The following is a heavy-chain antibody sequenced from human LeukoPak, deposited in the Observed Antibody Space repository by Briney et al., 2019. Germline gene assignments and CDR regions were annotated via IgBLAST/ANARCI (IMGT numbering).Heavy chain of an antibody. V-gene: IGHV1-2*02. CDR3: ARALAAAGTNLGY. CDR1: GYTFTGYY. Sequence: ASVKVSCKASGYTFTGYYMHLVRQAPGQGLEWMGWINPNSGGTNYAQKFQGRVTMTRDTSISTAYMELSRLRSDDTAVYYCARALAAAGTNLGYWGQGTLVTVSS. J-gene: IGHJ4*02. CDR2: INPNSGGT. D-gene: IGHD6-13*01.